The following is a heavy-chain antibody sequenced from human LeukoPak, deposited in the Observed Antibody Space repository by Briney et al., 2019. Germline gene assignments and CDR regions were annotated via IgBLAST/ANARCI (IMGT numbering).Heavy chain of an antibody. CDR1: GFTFRDHW. CDR2: IKNDGSET. D-gene: IGHD6-19*01. V-gene: IGHV3-7*03. J-gene: IGHJ4*02. Sequence: GGSLRLSCAVSGFTFRDHWMDWVRQAQGQGLEWVGHIKNDGSETYYLDSLKGRFSISRDNTNNALYLQMNSLRVEDTAVYYCVKNDGWFHLAQWGQGTLVTVSS. CDR3: VKNDGWFHLAQ.